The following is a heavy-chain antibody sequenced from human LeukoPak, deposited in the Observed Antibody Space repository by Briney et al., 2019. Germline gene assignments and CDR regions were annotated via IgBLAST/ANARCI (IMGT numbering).Heavy chain of an antibody. J-gene: IGHJ6*03. Sequence: HPGGSLRLSCAASGFTFSSYAMTWVRQAPGKGLEWVSGISGSGDSTYYADSVKGRFTISRDNSKNTLYLQMNSLRAEDTAVYYCASAPRYYYYYMDVWGKGATVTISS. CDR1: GFTFSSYA. CDR2: ISGSGDST. CDR3: ASAPRYYYYYMDV. V-gene: IGHV3-23*01.